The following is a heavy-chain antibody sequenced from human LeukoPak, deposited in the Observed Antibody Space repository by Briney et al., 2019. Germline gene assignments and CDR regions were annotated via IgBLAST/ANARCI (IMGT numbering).Heavy chain of an antibody. V-gene: IGHV3-11*01. D-gene: IGHD2-21*02. CDR2: ISSSGSTI. J-gene: IGHJ3*02. CDR1: GFTFSDYY. Sequence: GGSLRLSCAASGFTFSDYYMSWIRQAPGKGLEWVSYISSSGSTIYYADSVKGRFTISRDNAKNSLYLQMNSLRAEDTAVYYCAREVVTTQLDDAFDIWGQGTMVTVSS. CDR3: AREVVTTQLDDAFDI.